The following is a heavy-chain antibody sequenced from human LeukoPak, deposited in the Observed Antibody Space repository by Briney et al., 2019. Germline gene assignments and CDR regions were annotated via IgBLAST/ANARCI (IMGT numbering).Heavy chain of an antibody. D-gene: IGHD4-17*01. CDR2: ISGDESGT. J-gene: IGHJ5*02. CDR1: GFTFSNYW. Sequence: PGGSLRLSCAASGFTFSNYWMHWVRQAPGKGLVWVSRISGDESGTSYADSVRGRFTISRDNAKNSLYLQMNSLRAEDMAVYYCARHHGAGWFDPWGQGTLVTVSS. V-gene: IGHV3-74*01. CDR3: ARHHGAGWFDP.